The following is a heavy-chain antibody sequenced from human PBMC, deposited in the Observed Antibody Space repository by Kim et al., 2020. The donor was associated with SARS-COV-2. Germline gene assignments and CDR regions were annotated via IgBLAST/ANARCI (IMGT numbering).Heavy chain of an antibody. V-gene: IGHV4-39*01. CDR3: ASPHPLSKGFYWYFDL. CDR1: GVSISSSSFY. CDR2: IDYSGSS. Sequence: SETLSLTCTVSGVSISSSSFYWGWIRQPPGKGLEWVGSIDYSGSSYYSPSLKSRITISVDTSKNPFSLKLRSVTAADTALYYCASPHPLSKGFYWYFDLWGRGTLVTVSS. D-gene: IGHD2-15*01. J-gene: IGHJ2*01.